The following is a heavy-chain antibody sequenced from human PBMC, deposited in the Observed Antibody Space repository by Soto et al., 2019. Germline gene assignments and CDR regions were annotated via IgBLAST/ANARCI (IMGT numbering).Heavy chain of an antibody. Sequence: PSETLSLTCTVSGGSISSYYWSWIRQPPGKGLEWIGYIYYSGSTNYNPSLKSRVTISVDTSKNQFSLKLSSVTAADTAVYYCARAPGAGRYGLDYWGQGTLVTVSS. V-gene: IGHV4-59*01. D-gene: IGHD5-18*01. CDR2: IYYSGST. CDR3: ARAPGAGRYGLDY. J-gene: IGHJ4*02. CDR1: GGSISSYY.